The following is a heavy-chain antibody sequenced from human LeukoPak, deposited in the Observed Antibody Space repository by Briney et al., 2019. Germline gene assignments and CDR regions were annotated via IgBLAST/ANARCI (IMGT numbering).Heavy chain of an antibody. Sequence: GGSLRLSCAASGFTFSSYWMSWVRQAPGKGLQWVAIISFDGKYKYYADSVQGRFTISRDKSRNTVSLQMSSLTIDDTATYYCARGTMLQLVPCLDYWGQGALVAVSS. J-gene: IGHJ4*02. V-gene: IGHV3-30*03. D-gene: IGHD6-13*01. CDR3: ARGTMLQLVPCLDY. CDR2: ISFDGKYK. CDR1: GFTFSSYW.